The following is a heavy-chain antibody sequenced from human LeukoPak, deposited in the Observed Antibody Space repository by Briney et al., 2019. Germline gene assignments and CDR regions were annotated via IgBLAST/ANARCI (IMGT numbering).Heavy chain of an antibody. CDR3: ARLREPRLRDDYYYMDV. D-gene: IGHD1-14*01. Sequence: GASVKVSCKASGYTFTGYYMHWVRQAPGQGLEWMGWINPNSGGTNYAQKFQGRVTMTRDTSISTAYMELSRLRSDDTAVYYCARLREPRLRDDYYYMDVWGKGTTVTVSS. CDR2: INPNSGGT. V-gene: IGHV1-2*02. J-gene: IGHJ6*03. CDR1: GYTFTGYY.